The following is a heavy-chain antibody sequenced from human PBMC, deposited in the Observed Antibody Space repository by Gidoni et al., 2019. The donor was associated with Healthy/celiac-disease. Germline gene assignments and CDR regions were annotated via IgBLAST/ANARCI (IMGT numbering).Heavy chain of an antibody. CDR3: ARDRVLWFGELLRGRYYYGMDV. Sequence: SSYAMHWVRQAPGKGLEWVAVISYDGSNKYYADSVKGRFTISRDNSKNTLYLQMNSLRAEDTAVYYCARDRVLWFGELLRGRYYYGMDVWGQGTTVTVSS. D-gene: IGHD3-10*01. J-gene: IGHJ6*02. CDR1: SSYA. V-gene: IGHV3-30*04. CDR2: ISYDGSNK.